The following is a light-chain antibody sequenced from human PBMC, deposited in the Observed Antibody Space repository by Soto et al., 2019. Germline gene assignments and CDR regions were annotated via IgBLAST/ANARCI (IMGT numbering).Light chain of an antibody. CDR1: SSDFGGY. V-gene: IGLV2-14*01. Sequence: QSALTQPASVSGSPGQSITISCTGTSSDFGGYVSWYQQHPGKAPKLILYDVSNRPSGVSNRFSGSKSGNTASLTISGLQAEDEADYYCSSYRSSSTRFGGGTKVTVL. CDR2: DVS. CDR3: SSYRSSSTR. J-gene: IGLJ2*01.